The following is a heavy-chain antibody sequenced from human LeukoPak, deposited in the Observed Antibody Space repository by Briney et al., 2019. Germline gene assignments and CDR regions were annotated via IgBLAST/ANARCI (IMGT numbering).Heavy chain of an antibody. CDR2: VHFSGST. V-gene: IGHV4-4*07. D-gene: IGHD3-22*01. J-gene: IGHJ4*02. CDR3: SRDEGSPDDGGGYHY. Sequence: SETLTLTCAVSSASVTFHHWAWLRHPPGKGLEWVWPVHFSGSTNYNHSLKSRFAISLDKSKNKVFLPMNSLSPADTAVYYCSRDEGSPDDGGGYHYWGRGALVTVSS. CDR1: SASVTFHH.